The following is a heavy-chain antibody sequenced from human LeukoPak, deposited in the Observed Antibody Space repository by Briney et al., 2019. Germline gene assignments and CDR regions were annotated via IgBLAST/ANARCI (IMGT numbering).Heavy chain of an antibody. J-gene: IGHJ4*02. D-gene: IGHD1-26*01. CDR2: MDPNSGNT. V-gene: IGHV1-8*02. CDR3: ARERGGGYSGSYYLDY. CDR1: GYTFTSYD. Sequence: ASVKVSCKASGYTFTSYDISWVRQATGQGLEWMGWMDPNSGNTGYAQKFQGRVTMTRDMSTSTVYMELSSLRSEDTAVYYCARERGGGYSGSYYLDYWGQGTLVTVSS.